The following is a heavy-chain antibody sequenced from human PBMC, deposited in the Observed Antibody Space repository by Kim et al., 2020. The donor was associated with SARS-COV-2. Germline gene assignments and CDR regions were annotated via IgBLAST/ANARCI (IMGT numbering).Heavy chain of an antibody. CDR3: ASGAARAEWLLDY. CDR1: GGSISSGGYY. D-gene: IGHD3-3*01. Sequence: SETLSLTCTVSGGSISSGGYYWSWIRQHPGKGLEWIGYIYYSGSTYYNPSLKSRVTISVDTSKNQFSLKLSSVTAADTAVYYCASGAARAEWLLDYWGQGTLVTVSS. CDR2: IYYSGST. J-gene: IGHJ4*02. V-gene: IGHV4-31*03.